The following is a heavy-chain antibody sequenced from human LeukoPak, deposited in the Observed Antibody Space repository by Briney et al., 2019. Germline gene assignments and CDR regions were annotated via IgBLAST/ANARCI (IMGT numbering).Heavy chain of an antibody. CDR3: AHTHYCSSTSCRPFDAFDI. D-gene: IGHD2-2*01. CDR1: GGSISSYY. J-gene: IGHJ3*02. Sequence: SETLSLTCTVSGGSISSYYWSWIRQPPGKGLEWIGYVYYSGSTNYNPSLKSRVTISVDTSKNQFSLKLSSVTAADTAVYYCAHTHYCSSTSCRPFDAFDIWGQGTMVTVSS. CDR2: VYYSGST. V-gene: IGHV4-59*01.